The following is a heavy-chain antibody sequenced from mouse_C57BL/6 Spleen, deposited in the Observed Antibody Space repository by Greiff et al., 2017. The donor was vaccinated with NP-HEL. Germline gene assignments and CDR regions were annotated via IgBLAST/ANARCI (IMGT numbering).Heavy chain of an antibody. CDR3: ARSDGFAY. V-gene: IGHV14-3*01. CDR2: IDPANGNT. J-gene: IGHJ3*01. CDR1: GFNFKNTY. Sequence: EVQLQQSVAELVRPGASVKLSYTASGFNFKNTYMHWVKQRPEQGLEWIGMIDPANGNTRYAPKFQGKATITADTSSNTAYLQLSSLTSEDTAIYYCARSDGFAYWGQGTLVTVSA.